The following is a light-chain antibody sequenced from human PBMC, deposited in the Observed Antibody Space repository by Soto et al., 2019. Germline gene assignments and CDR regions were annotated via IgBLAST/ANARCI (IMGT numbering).Light chain of an antibody. V-gene: IGLV1-44*01. J-gene: IGLJ2*01. Sequence: QSVLTQPPSASGTPGQRVTLSCSGSSSNIGSNTVNWYQQLPGTAPKLLIYSNNERPSGVPDRFSGSKSGTSASLAISGLQSEDEADYHCAAWDDSLNDVIFGGGTKVTVL. CDR1: SSNIGSNT. CDR2: SNN. CDR3: AAWDDSLNDVI.